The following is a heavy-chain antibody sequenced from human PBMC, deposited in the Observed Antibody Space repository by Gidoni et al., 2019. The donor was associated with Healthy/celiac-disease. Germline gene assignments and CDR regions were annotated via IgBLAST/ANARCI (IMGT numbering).Heavy chain of an antibody. CDR3: AKGKGGAYRPVDY. V-gene: IGHV3-23*01. D-gene: IGHD3-16*01. J-gene: IGHJ4*02. Sequence: EVQLLESGGGLVQPGGSLRLSCAASGFTFSSYAMRWGRQAPGEGLEWVSAISGSGGSTYYADSVKGRFTISRDNSKNTLYLQMNSLRAEDTAVYYCAKGKGGAYRPVDYWGQGTLVTVSS. CDR2: ISGSGGST. CDR1: GFTFSSYA.